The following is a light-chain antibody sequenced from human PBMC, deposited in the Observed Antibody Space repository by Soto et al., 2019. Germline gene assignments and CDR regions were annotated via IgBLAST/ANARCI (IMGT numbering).Light chain of an antibody. CDR3: TSFAGRGTYV. Sequence: QSVLTQPPYVSGSPWQSIAISCTGTSSDVGGYNYVSLYQQYPGKAPKLIIFDVTNRPSGVSDRFSGSKSGSTASLTISGLQADDEADYYCTSFAGRGTYVFRTGTKVTVL. CDR1: SSDVGGYNY. J-gene: IGLJ1*01. V-gene: IGLV2-14*01. CDR2: DVT.